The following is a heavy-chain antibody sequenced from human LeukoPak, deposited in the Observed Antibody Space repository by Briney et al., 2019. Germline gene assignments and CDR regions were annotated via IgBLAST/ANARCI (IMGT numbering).Heavy chain of an antibody. J-gene: IGHJ4*02. CDR2: IYYSGST. D-gene: IGHD6-6*01. V-gene: IGHV4-31*03. CDR3: ARVSSPEYYFDY. Sequence: SETLSLTCTVFGGSISSGGYYWSWIRQHPGKGLEWIGYIYYSGSTYYNPSLKSRVTISVDTSKNQFSLKLSSVTAADTAVYYCARVSSPEYYFDYWGQGTLVTVSS. CDR1: GGSISSGGYY.